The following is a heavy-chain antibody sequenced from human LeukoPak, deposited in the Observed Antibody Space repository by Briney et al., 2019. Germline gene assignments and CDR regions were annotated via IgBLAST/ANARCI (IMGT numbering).Heavy chain of an antibody. CDR1: GGSFSGYY. V-gene: IGHV4-34*01. D-gene: IGHD3-22*01. Sequence: SETLSLTCTVYGGSFSGYYWSWIRQPPGKGLEWIGEINHSGSTNYNPSLKSRVTISVDTSKNQFSLKLSSVTAADTAVYYCARGTYYYDSSGYYVKLGFDYWGQGTQVTVSS. J-gene: IGHJ4*02. CDR2: INHSGST. CDR3: ARGTYYYDSSGYYVKLGFDY.